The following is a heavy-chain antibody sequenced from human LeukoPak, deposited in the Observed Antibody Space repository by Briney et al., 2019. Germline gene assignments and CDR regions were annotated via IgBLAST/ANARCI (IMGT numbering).Heavy chain of an antibody. CDR1: GFTFDDYA. Sequence: GGSLRLSCAASGFTFDDYAMHWVRQAPGKGLEWVSGISWYSGSIGYADSVKGRFTISRDNAKNSLYLQMNSLRAEDMALYYCAKDYGGAPIGQLDYRGQGTLVTVS. V-gene: IGHV3-9*03. J-gene: IGHJ4*02. D-gene: IGHD1-26*01. CDR3: AKDYGGAPIGQLDY. CDR2: ISWYSGSI.